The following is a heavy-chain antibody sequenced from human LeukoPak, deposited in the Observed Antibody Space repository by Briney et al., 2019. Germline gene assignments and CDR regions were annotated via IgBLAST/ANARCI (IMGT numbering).Heavy chain of an antibody. J-gene: IGHJ3*02. Sequence: SQTLSLTCTVSGGTINSGSYSWTWIRQPAGKGLEWIGRIHISGSTDYTPSLKSRVTISVDTSKDQFSLKLSSVTAADTAVYYCARADRSGYFGNVVAFDIWGQGTMVTVSS. CDR1: GGTINSGSYS. V-gene: IGHV4-61*02. CDR3: ARADRSGYFGNVVAFDI. D-gene: IGHD3-22*01. CDR2: IHISGST.